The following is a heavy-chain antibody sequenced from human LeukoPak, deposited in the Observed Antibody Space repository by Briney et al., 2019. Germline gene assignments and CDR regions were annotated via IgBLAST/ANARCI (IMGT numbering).Heavy chain of an antibody. D-gene: IGHD3-10*01. CDR3: AMGSGSYYFDY. V-gene: IGHV1-8*01. J-gene: IGHJ4*02. Sequence: ASVKVSCKASGYTFTNYDINWVRQAPGQGLEWMGWMNPNSGNTGYAQKFQGRVTMTRNTSISTAYMELSSLRSEDTAVYYCAMGSGSYYFDYWGQGTLVTVSS. CDR1: GYTFTNYD. CDR2: MNPNSGNT.